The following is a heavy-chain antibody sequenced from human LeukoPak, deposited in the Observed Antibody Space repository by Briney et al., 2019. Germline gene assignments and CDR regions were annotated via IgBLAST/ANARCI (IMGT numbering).Heavy chain of an antibody. Sequence: GGSLRLSCTVSGFTVSSNSMSWVRQAPGKGLEWVSFIYSDNTHYSDSVKGRFTISRDNSKNTLYLQMNSLRAEDTAVYYCARRAGAYSHPCDYWGQGTLVTVSS. V-gene: IGHV3-53*01. CDR2: IYSDNT. CDR1: GFTVSSNS. CDR3: ARRAGAYSHPCDY. J-gene: IGHJ4*02. D-gene: IGHD4/OR15-4a*01.